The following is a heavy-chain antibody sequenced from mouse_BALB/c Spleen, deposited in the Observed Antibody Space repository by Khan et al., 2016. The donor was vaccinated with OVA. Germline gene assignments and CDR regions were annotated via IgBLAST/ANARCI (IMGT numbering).Heavy chain of an antibody. CDR3: AKLRVVYFDY. CDR1: GFSLTSNG. V-gene: IGHV2-3*01. D-gene: IGHD1-3*01. Sequence: VQLQESGPGLVATSQSLSITCTVSGFSLTSNGVSWVRQPPGKGLEWLGVIWGDGSINYHSVLKSRLSISTDNSKSQVFLKLNSLQTDDTATYFGAKLRVVYFDYWGQGTTLTVSS. CDR2: IWGDGSI. J-gene: IGHJ2*01.